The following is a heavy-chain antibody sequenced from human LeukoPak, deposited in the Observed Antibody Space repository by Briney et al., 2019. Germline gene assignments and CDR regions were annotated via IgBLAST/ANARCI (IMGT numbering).Heavy chain of an antibody. CDR3: AKMRIYDSSGYH. Sequence: GGSLRLSCAASGFTFSSYGMHWVRQAPGKGLEWVAFIRYDGSNKYYADSVKGRFTISRDNSKNTLYLQMNSLRAEDTAVYYCAKMRIYDSSGYHWGQGTLVTVSS. D-gene: IGHD3-22*01. CDR2: IRYDGSNK. CDR1: GFTFSSYG. V-gene: IGHV3-30*02. J-gene: IGHJ5*02.